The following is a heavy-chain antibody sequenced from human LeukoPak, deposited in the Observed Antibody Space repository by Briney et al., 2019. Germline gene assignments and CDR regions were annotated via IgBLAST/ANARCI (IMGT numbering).Heavy chain of an antibody. V-gene: IGHV3-48*03. CDR1: GFTFSIYE. Sequence: GGSLRLSCEASGFTFSIYEVNWVRQAPGKGLEWLSHISDSGSSVHYADSVKGRFTISRDNSKNSLYLEMNSLRVEDTAIYYCARDATTAIGTVYMDVWGKGTTVTISS. CDR2: ISDSGSSV. D-gene: IGHD1-1*01. J-gene: IGHJ6*03. CDR3: ARDATTAIGTVYMDV.